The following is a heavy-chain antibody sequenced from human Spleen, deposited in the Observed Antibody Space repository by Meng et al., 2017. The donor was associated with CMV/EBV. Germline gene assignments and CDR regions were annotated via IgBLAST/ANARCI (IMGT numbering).Heavy chain of an antibody. CDR2: ISSSGSTI. V-gene: IGHV3-11*01. J-gene: IGHJ4*02. CDR1: GFTFSDYY. D-gene: IGHD6-19*01. Sequence: AASGFTFSDYYMSWLRQAPGKVLEWVSYISSSGSTIYYADSVKGRFTISRDNAKNSLYLQMNSLRAEDTAVYYCASIAVAGPSIYDYWGQGTLVTVSS. CDR3: ASIAVAGPSIYDY.